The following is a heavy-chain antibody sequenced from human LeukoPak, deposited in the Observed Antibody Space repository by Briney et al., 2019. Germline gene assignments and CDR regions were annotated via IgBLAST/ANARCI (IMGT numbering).Heavy chain of an antibody. CDR1: GGTFSSYA. CDR2: IIPIFGTA. Sequence: SVKVSRKASGGTFSSYAISWVRQAPGQGLEWMGGIIPIFGTANYAQKFQGRVTITTDESTSTAYMELSSLRSEDTAVYYCAGRSVVVTAIRYYFDYWGQGTLVTVSS. D-gene: IGHD2-21*02. V-gene: IGHV1-69*05. CDR3: AGRSVVVTAIRYYFDY. J-gene: IGHJ4*02.